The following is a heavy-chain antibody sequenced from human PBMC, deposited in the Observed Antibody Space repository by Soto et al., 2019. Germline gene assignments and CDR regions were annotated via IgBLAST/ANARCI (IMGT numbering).Heavy chain of an antibody. CDR1: GFTFSSYS. CDR3: ARNESSNIYGMDV. J-gene: IGHJ6*02. V-gene: IGHV3-21*01. Sequence: GGSLRLSCAASGFTFSSYSMNWVRQATGKGLEWVSSISSSSFSINYADSVKGRFSISRDNAQNSLHLQMNNLRAEDTAVYYCARNESSNIYGMDVWRQGTTVTVSS. CDR2: ISSSSFSI. D-gene: IGHD6-6*01.